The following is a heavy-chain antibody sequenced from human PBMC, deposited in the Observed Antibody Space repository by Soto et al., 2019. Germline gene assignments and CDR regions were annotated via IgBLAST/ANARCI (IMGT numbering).Heavy chain of an antibody. D-gene: IGHD3-3*01. CDR2: ISAYNGNT. Sequence: ASVKVSCKASGYTFTSYGISWVRQAPGQGLEWMGWISAYNGNTNYAQKLQGRVTMTTDTSTSTAYMELRSLRSDDTAVYYCARDSPKYYDFWSGYAPPHYYYGMDVWGQGTTVTVSS. J-gene: IGHJ6*02. V-gene: IGHV1-18*01. CDR1: GYTFTSYG. CDR3: ARDSPKYYDFWSGYAPPHYYYGMDV.